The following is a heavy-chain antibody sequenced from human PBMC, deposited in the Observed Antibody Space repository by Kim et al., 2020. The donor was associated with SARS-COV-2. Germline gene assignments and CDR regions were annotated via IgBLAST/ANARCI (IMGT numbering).Heavy chain of an antibody. V-gene: IGHV1-46*01. Sequence: ASVKVSCKASGYTFTSYYMHWVRQAPGQGLEWMGIINPSGGSTSYAQKFQGRVTMTRDTSTSTVYMELSSLRSEDTAVYYCARDGWELLMSRGSHYYYYGMDVWGQGTTVTVSS. J-gene: IGHJ6*02. CDR1: GYTFTSYY. CDR3: ARDGWELLMSRGSHYYYYGMDV. D-gene: IGHD1-26*01. CDR2: INPSGGST.